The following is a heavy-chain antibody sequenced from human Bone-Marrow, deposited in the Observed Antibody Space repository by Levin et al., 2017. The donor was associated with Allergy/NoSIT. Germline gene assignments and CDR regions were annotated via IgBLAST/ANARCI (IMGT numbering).Heavy chain of an antibody. CDR2: IKQDGSEK. CDR1: GFSFRNYW. J-gene: IGHJ5*02. Sequence: GGSLRLSCAASGFSFRNYWMSWVRQAPGKGLEWVANIKQDGSEKYYVDSVKGRFTISRDDAKNSLYLKMNSLRAEDTAVYYCARVEYHLPRDYWFDPWGQGTLVTVSS. V-gene: IGHV3-7*01. D-gene: IGHD2-2*01. CDR3: ARVEYHLPRDYWFDP.